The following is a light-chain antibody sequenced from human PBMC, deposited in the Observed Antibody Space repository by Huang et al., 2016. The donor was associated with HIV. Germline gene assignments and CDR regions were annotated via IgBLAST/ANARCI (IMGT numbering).Light chain of an antibody. V-gene: IGKV3-20*01. CDR1: QSVRSSS. Sequence: EIVLTQSPGPLALAPGERCTLPCRASQSVRSSSLAWYQQKPGQAPRLLIFGAANRATAIPERFSGSGSATDFTLTISRLEPEDFAVYYCQQYGSSPLTFGGGTKVEIK. CDR3: QQYGSSPLT. J-gene: IGKJ4*01. CDR2: GAA.